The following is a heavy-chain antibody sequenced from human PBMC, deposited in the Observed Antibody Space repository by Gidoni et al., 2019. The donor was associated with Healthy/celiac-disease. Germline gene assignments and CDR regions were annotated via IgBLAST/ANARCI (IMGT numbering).Heavy chain of an antibody. J-gene: IGHJ2*01. D-gene: IGHD4-4*01. CDR1: GGSISSSSYY. CDR2: IYYSGST. CDR3: ARQGHDYSIWYFDL. Sequence: QLQLQESGPGLVKPSETLSLTCTVSGGSISSSSYYWGWIRQPPGKGLEWIGSIYYSGSTYYNPSLKSRVTISVDTSKNQFSLKLSSVTAADTAVYYCARQGHDYSIWYFDLWGRGTLVTVSS. V-gene: IGHV4-39*01.